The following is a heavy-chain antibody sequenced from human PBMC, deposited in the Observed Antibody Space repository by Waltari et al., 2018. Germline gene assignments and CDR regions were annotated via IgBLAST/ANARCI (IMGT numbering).Heavy chain of an antibody. J-gene: IGHJ4*02. CDR2: ISYDGSNK. CDR3: ARDQATMRAIDY. D-gene: IGHD3-22*01. Sequence: QVQLVESGGGVVHPGGALRLSCAASGFPFSRHALQRVPQAPGKGLEWVAVISYDGSNKYYADSVNGRFTISRDNSKNTLYLQMNSLRAEDTAVYYCARDQATMRAIDYWGQGTLVTVSS. V-gene: IGHV3-30-3*01. CDR1: GFPFSRHA.